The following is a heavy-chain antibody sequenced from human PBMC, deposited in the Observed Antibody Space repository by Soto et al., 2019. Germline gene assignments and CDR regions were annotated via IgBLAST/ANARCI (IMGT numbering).Heavy chain of an antibody. D-gene: IGHD1-26*01. Sequence: GGSLRLSCAGSGFTFSSYGMHWVRQAPGKGLEWVAVIWYDGSNKYYADFVKGRFTISRDNSKNTLYLQMNSLRAEDTAVYYCARDPALGGSYRYYYYYGMDVWGQGTTVTVSS. CDR1: GFTFSSYG. CDR2: IWYDGSNK. V-gene: IGHV3-33*08. J-gene: IGHJ6*02. CDR3: ARDPALGGSYRYYYYYGMDV.